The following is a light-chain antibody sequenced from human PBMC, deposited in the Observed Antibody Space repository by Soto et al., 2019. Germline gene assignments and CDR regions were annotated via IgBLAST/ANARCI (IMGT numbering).Light chain of an antibody. CDR3: QQYNNWPPLT. J-gene: IGKJ4*01. CDR1: QSVSTSN. Sequence: IVLTQSPGTLPSSPGERATLSCRASQSVSTSNLAWYQQRPGQAPRLLIYGASRRATGIPDRFSGSGSGTDFTLTISRLEPEDFAVYSCQQYNNWPPLTFGGGTKVDIK. CDR2: GAS. V-gene: IGKV3-20*01.